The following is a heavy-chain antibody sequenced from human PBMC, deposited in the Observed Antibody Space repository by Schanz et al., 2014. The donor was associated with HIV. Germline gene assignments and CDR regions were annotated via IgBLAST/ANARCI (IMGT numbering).Heavy chain of an antibody. CDR2: LSTGGERT. V-gene: IGHV3-23*01. Sequence: EEHLLESGGDLIQPGGSLRLSCVASGFPFSNFAMSWVRQDPGRGLEWVSALSTGGERTFYADSVKGRFTISRDNSKNTLYLQMNSLRAEDTAIYHCGTYNYGSGHDYWGQGTLVTVSS. J-gene: IGHJ4*02. CDR3: GTYNYGSGHDY. D-gene: IGHD3-10*01. CDR1: GFPFSNFA.